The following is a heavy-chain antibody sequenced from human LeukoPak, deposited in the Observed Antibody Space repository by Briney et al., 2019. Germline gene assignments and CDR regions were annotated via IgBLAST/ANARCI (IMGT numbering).Heavy chain of an antibody. CDR1: GLALSSHW. J-gene: IGHJ6*02. Sequence: GRSLRLSCAASGLALSSHWMTWVRQVPGRGPEWVANVNRDGSETYYLDSVKGRFTISKDNAKNSLYLQMNSLRAEDTALYHCARNNAMDVWGQGTTVIVSS. D-gene: IGHD2-8*01. V-gene: IGHV3-7*03. CDR2: VNRDGSET. CDR3: ARNNAMDV.